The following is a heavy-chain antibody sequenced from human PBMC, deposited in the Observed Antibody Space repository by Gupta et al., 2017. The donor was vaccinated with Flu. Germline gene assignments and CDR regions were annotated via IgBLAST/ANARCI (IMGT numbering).Heavy chain of an antibody. CDR2: VSSSSSTI. D-gene: IGHD3-3*01. CDR1: GFTFSTSS. CDR3: ARDMEYYDFWSGDYYGMDV. V-gene: IGHV3-48*01. Sequence: VQLVESGGGWVQPAGSLRLSCAVSGFTFSTSSMHWVRQAPGKGLEWVSYVSSSSSTIYYADSVKGRFTISRDNAKNSLYLQMNSLRAEDTAVYYCARDMEYYDFWSGDYYGMDVWGQGTTVTVSS. J-gene: IGHJ6*02.